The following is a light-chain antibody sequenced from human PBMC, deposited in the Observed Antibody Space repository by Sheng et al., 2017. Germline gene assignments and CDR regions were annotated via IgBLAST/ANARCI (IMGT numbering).Light chain of an antibody. J-gene: IGKJ2*01. V-gene: IGKV3-15*01. CDR1: QSVSYN. CDR2: GAS. Sequence: ETVMTHYPATLSVSPGERATLSCRASQSVSYNLAWYQQKPGQAPRLLIYGASTRATGIPPRFSGSGSGTDFTLTIRGLQSEDSAIYYCHQYENWPPTFGQGTKLEIK. CDR3: HQYENWPPT.